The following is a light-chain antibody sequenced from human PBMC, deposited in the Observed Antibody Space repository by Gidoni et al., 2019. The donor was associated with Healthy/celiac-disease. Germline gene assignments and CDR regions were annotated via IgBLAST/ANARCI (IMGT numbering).Light chain of an antibody. CDR1: QSVSSY. Sequence: EIVLTQSPATLSLSPGERATLSCRASQSVSSYLAWYQQKPGQAPRLLIYDASNRATGIPARVSGSGSGTDFTLTSSSREPEDFAVYYCQQRSNWPLTFGGGTKVEIK. V-gene: IGKV3-11*01. CDR2: DAS. CDR3: QQRSNWPLT. J-gene: IGKJ4*01.